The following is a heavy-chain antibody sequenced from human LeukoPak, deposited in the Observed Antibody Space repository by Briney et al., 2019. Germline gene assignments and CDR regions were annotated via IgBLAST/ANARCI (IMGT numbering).Heavy chain of an antibody. CDR1: GFPFSNAW. D-gene: IGHD1-1*01. CDR3: VRVAKERVGGVYYFDY. Sequence: AGGSLRLSCAASGFPFSNAWMSWARQAPGKGLEGVGRIKSKTDGGTTDYAAPVKGRFTISRDDSKNTLYLQMNSLKTEDTAVYYCVRVAKERVGGVYYFDYWGQGTPVTVSS. J-gene: IGHJ4*02. V-gene: IGHV3-15*01. CDR2: IKSKTDGGTT.